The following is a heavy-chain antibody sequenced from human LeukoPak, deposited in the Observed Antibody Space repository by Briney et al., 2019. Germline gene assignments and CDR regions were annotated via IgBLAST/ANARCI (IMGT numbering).Heavy chain of an antibody. CDR1: GFTFGDHA. J-gene: IGHJ6*02. V-gene: IGHV3-49*04. CDR3: SRGPMQLWLHYGMDV. CDR2: IRSKAYRGTT. Sequence: GGPLRLSCAASGFTFGDHAMSWVRQAPGKGLEWVGFIRSKAYRGTTEYAASVKGRFTISRDDSNSIAYLQMNSLKTDDTAMYYCSRGPMQLWLHYGMDVWGQGTTVIVSS. D-gene: IGHD5-18*01.